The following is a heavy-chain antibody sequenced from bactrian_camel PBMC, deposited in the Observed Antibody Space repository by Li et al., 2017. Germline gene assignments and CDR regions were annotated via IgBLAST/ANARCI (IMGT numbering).Heavy chain of an antibody. CDR2: IRNSDGAS. Sequence: DVQLVESGGDSVQPGGSLRLTCVVSGHSRGSNCVGWFRLPPGRAPAEREGIAAIRNSDGASIYLDSMKGRFTIAFDNAEKILYLEVNNLNDEDTALYRCAASWGMSAMAALGRIAQDDFGYWGEGTQVTVS. J-gene: IGHJ6*01. V-gene: IGHV3S32*01. D-gene: IGHD5*01. CDR1: GHSRGSNC. CDR3: AASWGMSAMAALGRIAQDDFGY.